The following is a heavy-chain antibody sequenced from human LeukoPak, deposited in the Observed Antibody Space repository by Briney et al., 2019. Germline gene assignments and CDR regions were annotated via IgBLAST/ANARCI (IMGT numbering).Heavy chain of an antibody. Sequence: GGSLRLSCAASGFTFSSYSMNWVRRTPGKGLEWVSSITSSSSYMFYADSVRGRFTISRDNAENSLYLQMNSLRDEDTAVYYCARDPYSGGYGAYYYYYMDVWGKGTMVTVSS. V-gene: IGHV3-21*01. J-gene: IGHJ6*03. CDR1: GFTFSSYS. CDR2: ITSSSSYM. CDR3: ARDPYSGGYGAYYYYYMDV. D-gene: IGHD6-19*01.